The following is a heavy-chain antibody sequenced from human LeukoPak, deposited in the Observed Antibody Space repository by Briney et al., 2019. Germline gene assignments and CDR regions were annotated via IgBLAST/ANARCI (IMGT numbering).Heavy chain of an antibody. CDR1: GYTFTSYD. CDR3: AREGYTMVRGVLDY. J-gene: IGHJ4*02. V-gene: IGHV1-18*01. D-gene: IGHD3-10*01. CDR2: ISAYNGNT. Sequence: EASVKVSCKASGYTFTSYDINWVRQAPGQGLEWMGWISAYNGNTNYAQKLQGRVTMTTDTSTSTAYMELRSLRSDDTAVYYCAREGYTMVRGVLDYWGQGTLVTVSS.